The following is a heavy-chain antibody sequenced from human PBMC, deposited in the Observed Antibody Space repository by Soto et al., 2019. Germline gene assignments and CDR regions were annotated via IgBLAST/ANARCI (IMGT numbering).Heavy chain of an antibody. CDR3: ARARGKQQLARPVDY. CDR1: GYTFTGYY. J-gene: IGHJ4*02. V-gene: IGHV1-2*02. CDR2: INPNSGGT. D-gene: IGHD6-13*01. Sequence: QVQLVESGAEVKKPGASVKVSCKASGYTFTGYYMHWVRQAPGQGLEWMGWINPNSGGTNYAQKFQGRVTMTRDTSISTGYMELSRLRSDDTAVYYCARARGKQQLARPVDYWGQGTLVTVSS.